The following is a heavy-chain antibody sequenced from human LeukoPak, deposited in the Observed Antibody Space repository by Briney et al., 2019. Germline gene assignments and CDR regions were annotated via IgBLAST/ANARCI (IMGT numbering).Heavy chain of an antibody. V-gene: IGHV4-34*01. Sequence: SETLSLTCAVYGGSFRGYYWSWIRQPPAKGLEWIGEINHSGSTNYNPSLKSRVTISVDTSKNQFSLKLSSVTAADTAVYYCARGRFRYYDFWSGSYYFDYWGQGTLVTVSS. D-gene: IGHD3-3*01. CDR1: GGSFRGYY. CDR3: ARGRFRYYDFWSGSYYFDY. CDR2: INHSGST. J-gene: IGHJ4*02.